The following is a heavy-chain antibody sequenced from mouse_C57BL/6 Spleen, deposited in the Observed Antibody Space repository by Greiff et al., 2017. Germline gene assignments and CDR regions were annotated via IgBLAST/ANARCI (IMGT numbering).Heavy chain of an antibody. V-gene: IGHV1-82*01. CDR2: IYPGDGDT. J-gene: IGHJ2*01. D-gene: IGHD6-1*01. CDR3: AREPAGGFPFAI. Sequence: QVQLQQSGPELVKPGASVKISCKASGYAFSSSWMNWVKQRPGKGLEWIGRIYPGDGDTNYNGKFKGKATLTADKSSSTAYMQLSSLTSEDSAVYFCAREPAGGFPFAIWGQGTTLTVSS. CDR1: GYAFSSSW.